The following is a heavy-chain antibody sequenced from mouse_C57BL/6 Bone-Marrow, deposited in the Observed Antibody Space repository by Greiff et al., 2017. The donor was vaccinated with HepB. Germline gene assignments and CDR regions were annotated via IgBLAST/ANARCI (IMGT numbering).Heavy chain of an antibody. D-gene: IGHD2-4*01. J-gene: IGHJ2*01. CDR2: IYPGDGDT. CDR3: APYDYGGY. V-gene: IGHV1-82*01. CDR1: GYAFSSSW. Sequence: VKPGASVRISCKASGYAFSSSWMNWVKQRPGKGLEWIGRIYPGDGDTNYNGKFKGKATLTADKSSSTAYMQLSSLTSEDSAVYFCAPYDYGGYWGQGTTLTVSS.